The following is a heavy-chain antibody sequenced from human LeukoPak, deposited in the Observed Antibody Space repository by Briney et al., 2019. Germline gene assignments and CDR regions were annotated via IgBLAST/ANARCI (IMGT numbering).Heavy chain of an antibody. Sequence: PGGSLRLSCAASGFTFSNYWMHWVRQAPGKGLVWVSRINNGESRTMYADSVKGRFTISRDNARNTLYLQMNSLRAEDTAIYYCATGGSDSSDYFFGFYWGQGTLVTVSS. V-gene: IGHV3-74*03. J-gene: IGHJ4*02. CDR3: ATGGSDSSDYFFGFY. CDR2: INNGESRT. D-gene: IGHD3-22*01. CDR1: GFTFSNYW.